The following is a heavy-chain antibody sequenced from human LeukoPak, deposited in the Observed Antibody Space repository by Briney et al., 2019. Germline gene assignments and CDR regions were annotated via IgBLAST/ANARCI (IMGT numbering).Heavy chain of an antibody. CDR1: GFTFSGYA. V-gene: IGHV3-30*04. J-gene: IGHJ4*02. CDR2: ISYDGSNK. CDR3: VKGTGGTGYYFDY. Sequence: GGALRLSCAVSGFTFSGYAMHWVRQGPGKGLEWVAVISYDGSNKYYADSVKGRFTISRDNSENTLYLQMSGLRAEDTAVYHCVKGTGGTGYYFDYWGQGTLVTVSS. D-gene: IGHD7-27*01.